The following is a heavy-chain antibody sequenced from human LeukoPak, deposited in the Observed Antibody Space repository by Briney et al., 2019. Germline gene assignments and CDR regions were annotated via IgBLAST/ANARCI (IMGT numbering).Heavy chain of an antibody. Sequence: ASVKVSCKASGYTFTSYDINWVRQATGQGLEWMGWMYPNSGNTGYAQKFQGRVTITRNSSISTAYMELSSLRSEDTAVYYCARGRKLVVVPAAPRKEYYYYMDVWGKGTTVTVSS. CDR1: GYTFTSYD. D-gene: IGHD2-2*01. J-gene: IGHJ6*03. CDR3: ARGRKLVVVPAAPRKEYYYYMDV. CDR2: MYPNSGNT. V-gene: IGHV1-8*03.